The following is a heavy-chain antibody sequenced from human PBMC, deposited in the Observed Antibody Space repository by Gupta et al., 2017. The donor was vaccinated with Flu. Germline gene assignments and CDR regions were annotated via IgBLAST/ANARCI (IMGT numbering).Heavy chain of an antibody. CDR1: TLTLRDYD. D-gene: IGHD6-13*01. CDR2: VGAGGDRT. CDR3: ANDRSGNPAIDY. J-gene: IGHJ4*02. V-gene: IGHV3-23*01. Sequence: EVQLLEPGGALVQRGGSLRLSCVVSTLTLRDYDMNWVRRAPGKGLGWGSTVGAGGDRTYYADSVTGRFTISRDNSKNTVYLQMNSLRGYDTAVYYCANDRSGNPAIDYWGQGTLVTVSA.